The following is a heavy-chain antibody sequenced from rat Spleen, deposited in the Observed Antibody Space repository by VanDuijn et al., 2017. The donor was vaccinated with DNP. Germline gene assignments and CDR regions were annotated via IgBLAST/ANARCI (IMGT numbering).Heavy chain of an antibody. CDR1: GFTFSSYW. Sequence: EVQLVETGGGLVQPGRSLKLSCVASGFTFSSYWMFWIRQAPGKGLEWVASINTDGGSTYYPDSVKGRFTISRDNAENTVNRQMSSLRSEDTATYYCASWAPIAPLSTSKYWGQGVMVTVSS. CDR2: INTDGGST. CDR3: ASWAPIAPLSTSKY. J-gene: IGHJ2*01. D-gene: IGHD1-2*01. V-gene: IGHV5-58*01.